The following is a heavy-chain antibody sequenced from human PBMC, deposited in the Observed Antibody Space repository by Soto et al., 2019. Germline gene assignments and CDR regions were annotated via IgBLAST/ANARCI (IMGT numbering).Heavy chain of an antibody. CDR2: IYHTGKT. J-gene: IGHJ5*02. D-gene: IGHD6-13*01. Sequence: SETLSLTCIVSGDPLSFGGYYWTWIRQHPGKGLEWMGYIYHTGKTYYNPSLESRLSMSVDMSKNQFSLKLTSVTAAHTAVYYCARDGSSTANWIDHWGQGTLVTVSS. CDR1: GDPLSFGGYY. V-gene: IGHV4-31*03. CDR3: ARDGSSTANWIDH.